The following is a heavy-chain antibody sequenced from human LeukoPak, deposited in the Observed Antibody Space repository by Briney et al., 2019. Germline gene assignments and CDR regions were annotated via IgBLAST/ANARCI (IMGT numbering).Heavy chain of an antibody. CDR3: ARDQRGGTYSDY. CDR1: GFTFSSYS. V-gene: IGHV3-21*01. CDR2: ISSSSSYI. J-gene: IGHJ4*02. D-gene: IGHD1-26*01. Sequence: PGGSLRLSCAASGFTFSSYSMNWVRQAPGKGLEWVSSISSSSSYIYYADSVKGRFTISRDDAKNSLYLQMTNLRAEDTALYYCARDQRGGTYSDYWGQGTLVTVSS.